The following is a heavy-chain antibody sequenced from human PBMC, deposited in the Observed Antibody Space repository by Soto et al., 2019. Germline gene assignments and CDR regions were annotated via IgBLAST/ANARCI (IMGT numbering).Heavy chain of an antibody. Sequence: SVKVSCKASGGTFSSYAISWVRQAPGQGLEWMGGIIPIFGTANYAQKFQGRVTITADESTSTAYMELSSLRSEDTAVYYCARVDRKIDYSNPELSYYYYGMDVWGQGTTVTVSS. V-gene: IGHV1-69*13. J-gene: IGHJ6*02. CDR1: GGTFSSYA. CDR2: IIPIFGTA. CDR3: ARVDRKIDYSNPELSYYYYGMDV. D-gene: IGHD4-4*01.